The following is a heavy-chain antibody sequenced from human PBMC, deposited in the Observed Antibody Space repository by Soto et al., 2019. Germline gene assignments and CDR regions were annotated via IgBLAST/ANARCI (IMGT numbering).Heavy chain of an antibody. V-gene: IGHV1-18*01. Sequence: PVKVSCEASGYTFTSSGISWSRQAPGQGLEWMGWISAYNGNTNYAQKLQGRVTMTTDTSTSTAYMELRSLRSDDTAVYYCARGKTTTVTTYSDYWGQGTLVTVSS. J-gene: IGHJ4*02. CDR2: ISAYNGNT. CDR1: GYTFTSSG. CDR3: ARGKTTTVTTYSDY. D-gene: IGHD4-17*01.